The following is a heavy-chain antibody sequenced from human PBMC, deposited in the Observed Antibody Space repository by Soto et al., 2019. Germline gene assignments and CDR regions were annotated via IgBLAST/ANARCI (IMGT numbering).Heavy chain of an antibody. CDR1: GYSFTTYG. D-gene: IGHD3-10*01. CDR2: INGYGHGA. CDR3: VRDLNGDFYY. Sequence: QVQLVQSGAEVRQPGASVKVSCKASGYSFTTYGMSWVRQAPGQGLEYMGWINGYGHGAKYVQRFQGRFSMTTDTSTTTVYMDVRSLTSDDTAFYYCVRDLNGDFYYWGQGTVVIVSP. J-gene: IGHJ4*02. V-gene: IGHV1-18*01.